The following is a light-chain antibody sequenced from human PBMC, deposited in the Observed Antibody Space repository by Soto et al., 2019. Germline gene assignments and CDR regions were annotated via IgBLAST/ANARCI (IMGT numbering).Light chain of an antibody. Sequence: EIVLTQSPATLSLSPGERATLSCRASQSVSRYLAWYQQKPGQAPRLLIYDASNRATGIPARFSGSGSGTGFTLTISSLEPEDFAVYYCQQRTNWPLTFGGGTKEDIK. J-gene: IGKJ4*01. CDR1: QSVSRY. V-gene: IGKV3-11*01. CDR3: QQRTNWPLT. CDR2: DAS.